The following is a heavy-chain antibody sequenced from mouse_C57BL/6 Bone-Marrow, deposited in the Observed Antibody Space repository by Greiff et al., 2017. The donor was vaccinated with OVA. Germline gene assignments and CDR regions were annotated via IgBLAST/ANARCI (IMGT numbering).Heavy chain of an antibody. D-gene: IGHD2-4*01. CDR1: GYTFTDYY. CDR3: AREDDYPDY. J-gene: IGHJ2*01. Sequence: VQLQQSGPDLVKPGASVKISCTASGYTFTDYYMNWVRQSHGKSLEWIGDISPNISGTSYNPKCQGKATLNVDKTTSTADMELRSLTSEDTAVYYCAREDDYPDYWGQGTTLTVSA. V-gene: IGHV1-26*01. CDR2: ISPNISGT.